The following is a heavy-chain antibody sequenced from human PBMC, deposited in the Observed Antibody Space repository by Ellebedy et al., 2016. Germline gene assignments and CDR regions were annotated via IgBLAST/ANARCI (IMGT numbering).Heavy chain of an antibody. Sequence: SETLSLTCTVSGGSISSYYWSWIRQPPGKGLEWIGYIYYSGSTNYNPSLKSRVTISVDTSKNQFSLKLSSVTAADTAVYYCARRDYDILTGYSHDAFDIWGQGTMVTVSS. CDR3: ARRDYDILTGYSHDAFDI. V-gene: IGHV4-59*08. J-gene: IGHJ3*02. CDR2: IYYSGST. CDR1: GGSISSYY. D-gene: IGHD3-9*01.